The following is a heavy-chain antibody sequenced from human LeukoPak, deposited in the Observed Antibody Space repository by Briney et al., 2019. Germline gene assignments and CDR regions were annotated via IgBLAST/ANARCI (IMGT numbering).Heavy chain of an antibody. Sequence: PSETLSLTCVVSGDSITSTNWWNWVRQPPGKGLEWIGEVHHSGTTNYNASLKSRVSISVDKPKNQISLKMTSVTAADTAVYYCARGVAFDIWGQGTMATVSS. V-gene: IGHV4-4*02. J-gene: IGHJ3*02. CDR3: ARGVAFDI. CDR2: VHHSGTT. CDR1: GDSITSTNW.